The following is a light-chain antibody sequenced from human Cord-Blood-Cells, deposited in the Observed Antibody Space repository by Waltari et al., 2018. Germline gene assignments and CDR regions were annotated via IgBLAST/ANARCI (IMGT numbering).Light chain of an antibody. CDR2: DVS. Sequence: QSALTQPRSVSGSPGQSVTISCTGTSSAVGGYNYVSWYQQHPGKAPKLMIYDVSKRPSGVPDRFSGSKYGNTASLTISGLQAEDEADYYCCSYAGSFYVFGTGTKVTVL. CDR1: SSAVGGYNY. CDR3: CSYAGSFYV. J-gene: IGLJ1*01. V-gene: IGLV2-11*01.